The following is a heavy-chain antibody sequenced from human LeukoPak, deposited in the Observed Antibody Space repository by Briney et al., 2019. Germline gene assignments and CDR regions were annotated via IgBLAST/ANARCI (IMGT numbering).Heavy chain of an antibody. CDR1: GYTFTSYY. V-gene: IGHV1-46*01. CDR2: INPSGGST. J-gene: IGHJ4*02. D-gene: IGHD6-13*01. CDR3: AREEQQLVAFDY. Sequence: GASVKVSCKASGYTFTSYYMNWVRQAPGQGLEGMGIINPSGGSTSYAQKFQGRVTMTRDTSTSTVYMELSSLRSEDTAVYYCAREEQQLVAFDYWGQGTLVTVSS.